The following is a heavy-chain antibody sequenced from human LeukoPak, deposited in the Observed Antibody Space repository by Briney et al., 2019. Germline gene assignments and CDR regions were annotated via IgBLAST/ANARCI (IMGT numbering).Heavy chain of an antibody. J-gene: IGHJ4*02. D-gene: IGHD2-2*01. Sequence: QPGRSLRLSCAASGFTFSSYGMHWVRQAPGKGLEWVAVIWYDGSNKYYADSVKGRFTISRDNSKNTLYLQMNSLRAEDTAVYYCARDGGYCSSTSCYQDYWGQGTLVTVSS. CDR1: GFTFSSYG. V-gene: IGHV3-33*01. CDR3: ARDGGYCSSTSCYQDY. CDR2: IWYDGSNK.